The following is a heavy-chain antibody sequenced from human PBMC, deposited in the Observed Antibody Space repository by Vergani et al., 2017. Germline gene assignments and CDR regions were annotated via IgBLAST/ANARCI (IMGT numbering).Heavy chain of an antibody. CDR1: GFTFSSYA. CDR2: ISGSGGST. D-gene: IGHD4-17*01. Sequence: EVQLLESGGGLVQPGGSLRLSCAASGFTFSSYAMCWVRQAPGKGLEWVSAISGSGGSTYYADSVKGRFTISRDNSKHTLYLQMNSLRAEDTSVYYCAIYRSATVLWGQGTLVTVSS. J-gene: IGHJ4*02. V-gene: IGHV3-23*01. CDR3: AIYRSATVL.